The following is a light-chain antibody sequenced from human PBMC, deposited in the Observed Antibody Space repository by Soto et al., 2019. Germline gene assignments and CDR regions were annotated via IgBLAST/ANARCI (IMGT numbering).Light chain of an antibody. Sequence: IQLAQSPSSLSASVGDRVTITCRASQGISSYLAWYQHKPGKAPKLLISTASSLQSGVPSRFSGSGSGTEFTLTISSLQPEDFATYYCQQANSFPLTFGGGTKVDIK. V-gene: IGKV1-9*01. CDR3: QQANSFPLT. J-gene: IGKJ4*01. CDR2: TAS. CDR1: QGISSY.